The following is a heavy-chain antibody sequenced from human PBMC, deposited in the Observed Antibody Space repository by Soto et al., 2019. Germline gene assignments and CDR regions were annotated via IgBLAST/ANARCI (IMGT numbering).Heavy chain of an antibody. CDR1: GFTFSSYA. CDR2: ISYDGSNK. V-gene: IGHV3-30-3*01. J-gene: IGHJ4*02. Sequence: GGSLRLSCAASGFTFSSYAMHWVRQAPGKGLEWVAVISYDGSNKYYADSVKGRFTISRDNSKNTLYLQMNSLRAEDTAVYYCARDSEEMSSSWYSVDWGQGTLVTVSS. D-gene: IGHD6-13*01. CDR3: ARDSEEMSSSWYSVD.